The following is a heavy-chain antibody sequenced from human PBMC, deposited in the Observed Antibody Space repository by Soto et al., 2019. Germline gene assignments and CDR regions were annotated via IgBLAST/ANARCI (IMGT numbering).Heavy chain of an antibody. J-gene: IGHJ6*02. V-gene: IGHV3-23*01. CDR2: ISSSGGSGGST. Sequence: GGSLRLSCAASGFIFSSYGMNWVRQAPGKGLEWVSDISSSGGSGGSTHYADSVKGRFTISRDNSKNTLYLQMNSLRAEDTAVYYCAKDWRMDVWGQGTTLTVSS. CDR1: GFIFSSYG. CDR3: AKDWRMDV.